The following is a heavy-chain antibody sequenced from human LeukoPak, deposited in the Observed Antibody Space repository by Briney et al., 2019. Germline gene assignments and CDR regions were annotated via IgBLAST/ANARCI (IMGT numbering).Heavy chain of an antibody. CDR1: GYTFTGYY. Sequence: EASVKVSCKASGYTFTGYYMHWVRQAPGQGLEWMGWINPDSGGTNYAQKFQGRVTMTRDTSISTAYMELSRLRSDDTAVYYCARDLPPYYDILTGYDYWGQGTLVTVSS. D-gene: IGHD3-9*01. J-gene: IGHJ4*02. CDR2: INPDSGGT. CDR3: ARDLPPYYDILTGYDY. V-gene: IGHV1-2*02.